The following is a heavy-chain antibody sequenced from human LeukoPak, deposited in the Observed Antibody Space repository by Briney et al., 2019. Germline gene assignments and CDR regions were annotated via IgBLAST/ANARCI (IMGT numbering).Heavy chain of an antibody. CDR2: LYSDGNT. CDR1: GFTVITND. J-gene: IGHJ4*02. Sequence: PGGSLRLPCAASGFTVITNDMTWVRQAPEKGLEWVSVLYSDGNTKYADSVQGRFTISRDNSKNTLYLEMNSLSPDDTAVYYCARGVEPLAANTLAYWGQGTLVTVSS. D-gene: IGHD1-14*01. V-gene: IGHV3-53*01. CDR3: ARGVEPLAANTLAY.